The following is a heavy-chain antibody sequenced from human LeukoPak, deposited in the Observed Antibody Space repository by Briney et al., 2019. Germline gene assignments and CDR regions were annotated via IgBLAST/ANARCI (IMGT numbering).Heavy chain of an antibody. J-gene: IGHJ6*03. D-gene: IGHD1-7*01. CDR1: GFTFSSYT. CDR3: ARSPLELGSYYYYYMDV. CDR2: ISSSSSYI. V-gene: IGHV3-21*04. Sequence: GGSLRLSCAASGFTFSSYTMNWVRQAPGKGLEWASSISSSSSYINYADSVKGRFTISRDNAKNSLYLQMNSLRAEDTAVHYCARSPLELGSYYYYYMDVWGKGTTVTVSS.